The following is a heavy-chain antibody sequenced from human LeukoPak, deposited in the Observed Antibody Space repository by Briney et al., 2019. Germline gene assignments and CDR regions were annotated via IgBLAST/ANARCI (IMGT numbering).Heavy chain of an antibody. V-gene: IGHV4-34*01. J-gene: IGHJ4*02. D-gene: IGHD3-3*01. Sequence: SETLSLTCAVYGGSFSGYYWGWVRHPPGKGLEWVGEINLSVSTTYNTSLKRRLTISLDTSKNQFSLKVRDVTAADTGVYYCARGLNDSWTGYNYWGQGTLVTVSS. CDR2: INLSVST. CDR1: GGSFSGYY. CDR3: ARGLNDSWTGYNY.